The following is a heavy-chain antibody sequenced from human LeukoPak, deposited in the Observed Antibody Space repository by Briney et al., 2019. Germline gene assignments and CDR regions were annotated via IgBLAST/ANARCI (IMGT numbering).Heavy chain of an antibody. Sequence: PSETLSLTCAVYVGSFSGYYWTWIRQPPGKGLEWIGESQHSGGTNYNPSLKSRVTISVDTSKNQFSLKLTSVTAADTAIYYCARRRNYNDAFDYWGQGTLVTVSS. D-gene: IGHD1-7*01. CDR1: VGSFSGYY. J-gene: IGHJ4*02. CDR2: SQHSGGT. CDR3: ARRRNYNDAFDY. V-gene: IGHV4-34*01.